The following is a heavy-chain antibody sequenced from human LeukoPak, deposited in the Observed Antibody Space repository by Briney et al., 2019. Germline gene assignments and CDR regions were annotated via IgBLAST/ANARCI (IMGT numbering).Heavy chain of an antibody. J-gene: IGHJ5*02. Sequence: GSSVKVSCTASGGTFTSYAISWVRQAPGQGLEWMGGIIPIFGTAKYAQKFQGRVTITTDESTSTAYMELSSLRSEDTAVYYCARRVRSLEWASNWFDPWGQGTLVTVSS. CDR2: IIPIFGTA. CDR3: ARRVRSLEWASNWFDP. D-gene: IGHD3-3*01. CDR1: GGTFTSYA. V-gene: IGHV1-69*05.